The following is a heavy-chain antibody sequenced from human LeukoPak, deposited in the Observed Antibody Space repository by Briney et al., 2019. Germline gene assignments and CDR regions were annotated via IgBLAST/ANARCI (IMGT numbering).Heavy chain of an antibody. Sequence: KPSETLSLTCTVSGGSISSYYWSWIRQPPGKGLEWIGEINHSGSTNYNPSLKSRVTISVDTSKNQFSLKLSSVTAADTAVYYCARSPRGIVVVPAGGYYFDYWGQGTLVTVSS. CDR1: GGSISSYY. V-gene: IGHV4-34*01. D-gene: IGHD2-2*01. J-gene: IGHJ4*02. CDR3: ARSPRGIVVVPAGGYYFDY. CDR2: INHSGST.